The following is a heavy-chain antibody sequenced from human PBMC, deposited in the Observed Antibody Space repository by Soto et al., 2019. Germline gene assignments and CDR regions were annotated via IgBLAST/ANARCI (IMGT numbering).Heavy chain of an antibody. CDR1: GGSISGSY. D-gene: IGHD6-19*01. CDR3: ARSVAVPGAHIDY. V-gene: IGHV4-59*01. Sequence: SETLSLTCSVSGGSISGSYWSWIRQSPGKGLEWLGYVYYTGSTNYSPSLRSRVSISVDTSKNEFSLRLSSVTAADTAVYFCARSVAVPGAHIDYWGQGTQVTVSS. CDR2: VYYTGST. J-gene: IGHJ4*02.